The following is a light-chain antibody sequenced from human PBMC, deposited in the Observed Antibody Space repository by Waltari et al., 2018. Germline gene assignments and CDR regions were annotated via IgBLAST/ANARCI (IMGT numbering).Light chain of an antibody. Sequence: DVVMTQSPLSLPVTPGEPASTSCRSSQSLLYSNGYNYVNWYLQRPGQSPQLLIYLGSNRASGVPGRFSGSGSGTDFTLKISRVEAEDVGVYYCMQGLHFPLTFGPGTKVDIK. CDR3: MQGLHFPLT. CDR1: QSLLYSNGYNY. V-gene: IGKV2-28*01. J-gene: IGKJ3*01. CDR2: LGS.